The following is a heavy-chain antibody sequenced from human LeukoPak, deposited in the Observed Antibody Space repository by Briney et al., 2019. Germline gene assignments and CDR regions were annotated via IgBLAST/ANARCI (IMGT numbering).Heavy chain of an antibody. J-gene: IGHJ4*02. CDR1: GFTFSSYA. Sequence: GRSLRLSCAASGFTFSSYAMHWVRQAPGKGLEWVAVISYDGSNKYYADSVKGRFTISRDNSKNTLYLQMNSLRAEDTAVYYCARDVLTYRGPNDYWGQGTLVTVSS. V-gene: IGHV3-30-3*01. CDR2: ISYDGSNK. D-gene: IGHD2-8*02. CDR3: ARDVLTYRGPNDY.